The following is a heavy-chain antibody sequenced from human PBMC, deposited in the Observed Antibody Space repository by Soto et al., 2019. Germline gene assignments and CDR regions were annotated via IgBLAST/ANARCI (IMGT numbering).Heavy chain of an antibody. CDR2: RSHRGDNK. V-gene: IGHV3-30-3*01. D-gene: IGHD2-15*01. CDR1: GFTFSEYG. CDR3: ATVGYCSEDSCYTLTIRYGMDV. J-gene: IGHJ6*02. Sequence: QVQLVESGGGVVQPGRSLRLSCEASGFTFSEYGMHWVRQAPGKGLEGVAGRSHRGDNKYIADSVKGRFTISRDNSNNMLFLQMTSMRVEDTAVYHCATVGYCSEDSCYTLTIRYGMDVWGQGTTVIVSS.